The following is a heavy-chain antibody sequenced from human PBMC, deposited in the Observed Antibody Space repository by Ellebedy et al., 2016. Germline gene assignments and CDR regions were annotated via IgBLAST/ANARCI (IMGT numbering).Heavy chain of an antibody. CDR1: GGSFSGYY. J-gene: IGHJ6*02. Sequence: SETLSLTXAVYGGSFSGYYWSWIRQPPGKGLEWIGEINHSGSTNYNPSLKSRVTISVDTSKNQFSLKLSSVTAADTAVYYCARARTTVTLTYYYYYGMDVWGQGTTVTVSS. CDR2: INHSGST. D-gene: IGHD4-17*01. V-gene: IGHV4-34*01. CDR3: ARARTTVTLTYYYYYGMDV.